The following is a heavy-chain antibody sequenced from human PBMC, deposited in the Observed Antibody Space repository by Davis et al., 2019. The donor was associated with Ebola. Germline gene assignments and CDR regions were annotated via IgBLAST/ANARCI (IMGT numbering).Heavy chain of an antibody. Sequence: ASVKVSCKASGYIFTGYTLHWVRQAPGQGLEWMGWINPHNGNTNYAQNVQGRVTMTTDTSTSTAYMEVGSLRSDDTAVYYCARAQFPTTSDHWGQGTLVTVSS. CDR3: ARAQFPTTSDH. J-gene: IGHJ4*02. D-gene: IGHD1-1*01. CDR1: GYIFTGYT. V-gene: IGHV1-18*04. CDR2: INPHNGNT.